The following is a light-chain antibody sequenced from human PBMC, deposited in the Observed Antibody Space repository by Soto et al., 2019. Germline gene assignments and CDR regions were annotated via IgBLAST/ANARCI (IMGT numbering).Light chain of an antibody. V-gene: IGKV3-20*01. CDR3: QQYGSSPGT. J-gene: IGKJ1*01. CDR2: GAS. Sequence: EIVLTQSPGTLSLSPGARATLSCRASQSVSSSLAWYQQKPGQAPRLLISGASNRATGIPDRFSGSGSGTELTITISRLEPEDFEVYYCQQYGSSPGTFGQGTKVDIK. CDR1: QSVSSS.